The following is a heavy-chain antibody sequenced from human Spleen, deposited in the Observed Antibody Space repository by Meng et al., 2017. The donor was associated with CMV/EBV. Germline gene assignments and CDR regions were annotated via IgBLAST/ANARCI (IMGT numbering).Heavy chain of an antibody. Sequence: GESLKISCEASGFSFAGYAINWVRQVPGKGLEWVSGISDSGDRTYYADSVKGRFSISRDNSKNTMYLQMNSLRVEDTAVYYCVKDRVAYVEQWLVIGAFEIWGQGTMVTVSS. J-gene: IGHJ3*02. CDR2: ISDSGDRT. V-gene: IGHV3-23*01. CDR3: VKDRVAYVEQWLVIGAFEI. D-gene: IGHD6-19*01. CDR1: GFSFAGYA.